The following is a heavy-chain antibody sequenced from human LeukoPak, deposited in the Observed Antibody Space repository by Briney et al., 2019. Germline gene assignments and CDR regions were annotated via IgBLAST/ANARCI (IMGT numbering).Heavy chain of an antibody. D-gene: IGHD3-16*01. CDR3: VTDRNRGGGY. CDR1: ALTSSNFC. V-gene: IGHV3-7*01. Sequence: PPGSMRLSCAVAALTSSNFCISWVRQAPGKWREWVANINPDGSEKYYVDSVKGRFTISRENAKNSLYLKMNSLGAEDTAVYYCVTDRNRGGGYWGQGTLVTVSS. CDR2: INPDGSEK. J-gene: IGHJ4*02.